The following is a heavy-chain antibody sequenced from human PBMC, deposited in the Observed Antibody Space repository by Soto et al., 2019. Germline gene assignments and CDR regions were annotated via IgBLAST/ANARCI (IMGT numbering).Heavy chain of an antibody. CDR2: ISNDGSKK. D-gene: IGHD3-16*01. V-gene: IGHV3-30*18. Sequence: SLRLSCEASGFTFSIFGMHWVRQAPGKGLEWVAAISNDGSKKYYGDFVKGRFTISRDNSKNTLGLQMNSLRAEDTAVYYCAKDTTYMITLGGFMQYWGQGTLVTVSS. J-gene: IGHJ4*02. CDR3: AKDTTYMITLGGFMQY. CDR1: GFTFSIFG.